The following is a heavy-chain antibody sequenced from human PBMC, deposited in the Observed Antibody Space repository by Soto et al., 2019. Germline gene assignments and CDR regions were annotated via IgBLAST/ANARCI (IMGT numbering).Heavy chain of an antibody. Sequence: QVQLVESGGGVVQTGRSLRLSCAASGFTFSSFGVNWVRQAPGKGLEWVARISYDGNKKEYEDSVKGRFTIPRDNSKNTLDLQMNSLRVEDTAMYYCAKDRWAGYYESSPPDSWGQGTLVTVSS. J-gene: IGHJ4*02. D-gene: IGHD3-22*01. V-gene: IGHV3-30*18. CDR1: GFTFSSFG. CDR2: ISYDGNKK. CDR3: AKDRWAGYYESSPPDS.